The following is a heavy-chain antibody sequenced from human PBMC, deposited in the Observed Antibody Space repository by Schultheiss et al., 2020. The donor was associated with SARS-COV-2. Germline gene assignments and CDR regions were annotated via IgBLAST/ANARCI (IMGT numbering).Heavy chain of an antibody. Sequence: GESLKISCKASGYTFTSYGISWVRQAPGQGLEWMGWISAYNGNTNYAQKLQGRVTMTTDTSTSTAYMELRSLRSDDTAVYYCARDQWLVKSSKLVPRNDKTGYGYNWFDPWGQGTLVTVSS. CDR1: GYTFTSYG. D-gene: IGHD6-19*01. V-gene: IGHV1-18*01. J-gene: IGHJ5*02. CDR3: ARDQWLVKSSKLVPRNDKTGYGYNWFDP. CDR2: ISAYNGNT.